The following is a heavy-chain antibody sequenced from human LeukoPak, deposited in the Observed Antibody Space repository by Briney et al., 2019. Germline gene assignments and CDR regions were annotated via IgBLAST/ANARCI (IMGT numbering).Heavy chain of an antibody. CDR1: GFSFSSFG. CDR3: ARGKTSQNIVTRKTYNWFDP. CDR2: ISGSGDST. Sequence: TGGSLRLSCAASGFSFSSFGMSWVRQAPGKGLEWVSGISGSGDSTYYADSVKGRFTISRDNAKNSLYLQMKSLRAEDTAVYYCARGKTSQNIVTRKTYNWFDPWGQGTLVTVSS. J-gene: IGHJ5*02. V-gene: IGHV3-23*01. D-gene: IGHD2/OR15-2a*01.